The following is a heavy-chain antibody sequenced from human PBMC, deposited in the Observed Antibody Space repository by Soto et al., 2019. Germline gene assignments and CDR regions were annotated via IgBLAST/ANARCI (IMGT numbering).Heavy chain of an antibody. J-gene: IGHJ6*03. D-gene: IGHD3-3*02. CDR2: IYYSGST. Sequence: SQTLSLTCTVSGGSISSYYWSWIRQPPGKGLEWIGYIYYSGSTNYNPSLKSRVTISVDTSKNQFSLKLSSVTAADTAVYYCARGVHLRSGYYSVAYYYYMDVWGKGTTVTVSS. CDR3: ARGVHLRSGYYSVAYYYYMDV. V-gene: IGHV4-59*01. CDR1: GGSISSYY.